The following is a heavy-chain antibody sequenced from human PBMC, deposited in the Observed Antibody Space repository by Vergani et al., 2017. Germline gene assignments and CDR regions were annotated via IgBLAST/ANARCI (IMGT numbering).Heavy chain of an antibody. CDR1: GLTFSNFG. V-gene: IGHV3-30*19. Sequence: QVQLVVSAGGVVQPGGSLRLPCAASGLTFSNFGMHWIPQPPGKGLEWLAVISYDGSNKYYADSVKGRFTICRDNSKNTLYLQRNSLRAEDTAVYYCARDSRGYCSSTSCYNSDYFDIWGQGTMVTVSS. D-gene: IGHD2-2*02. CDR3: ARDSRGYCSSTSCYNSDYFDI. J-gene: IGHJ3*02. CDR2: ISYDGSNK.